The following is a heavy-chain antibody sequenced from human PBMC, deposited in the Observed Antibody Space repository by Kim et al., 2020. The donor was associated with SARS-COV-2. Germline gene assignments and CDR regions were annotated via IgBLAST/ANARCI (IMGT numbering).Heavy chain of an antibody. CDR1: GFTFTTYN. D-gene: IGHD7-27*01. CDR2: ISVTDAI. J-gene: IGHJ4*02. Sequence: GGSLRLSCAASGFTFTTYNMNWVRQAPGKGLEWISYISVTDAIYYADSVKGRFTISIDYAKNSLDLQMNSLRDEDTAVYYCARDWNWGIDVWGQGTLVTVSS. CDR3: ARDWNWGIDV. V-gene: IGHV3-48*02.